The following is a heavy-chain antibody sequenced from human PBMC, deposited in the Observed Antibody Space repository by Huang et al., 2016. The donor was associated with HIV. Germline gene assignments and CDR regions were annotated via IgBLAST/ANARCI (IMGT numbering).Heavy chain of an antibody. CDR3: AHRQTYDFWSGSFDS. Sequence: QITLKESGPTLVKPTQTLTLTCTFSGFSITTDGAGVGWIRQPPGKALEWLALIFWDDDKRDRPSLKNRLSITKDTSKNQVVLTMTNMDPVDTATYFCAHRQTYDFWSGSFDSWGQGTLVTVSS. CDR1: GFSITTDGAG. J-gene: IGHJ4*02. D-gene: IGHD3-3*01. V-gene: IGHV2-5*02. CDR2: IFWDDDK.